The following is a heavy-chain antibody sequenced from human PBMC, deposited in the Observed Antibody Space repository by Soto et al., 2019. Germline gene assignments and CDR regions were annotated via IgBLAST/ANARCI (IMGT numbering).Heavy chain of an antibody. D-gene: IGHD2-15*01. Sequence: SQTLSLTCAISGDSVSSNSAAWNWIRQSPSRGLEWLGRTYYRSKWYNDYAVSVKSRMTINPDTSKNQFSLQLNSVTPEDTAVYYCARGYCSGGSCYSSLKNWFDPWGQGTLVTVSS. V-gene: IGHV6-1*01. J-gene: IGHJ5*02. CDR2: TYYRSKWYN. CDR3: ARGYCSGGSCYSSLKNWFDP. CDR1: GDSVSSNSAA.